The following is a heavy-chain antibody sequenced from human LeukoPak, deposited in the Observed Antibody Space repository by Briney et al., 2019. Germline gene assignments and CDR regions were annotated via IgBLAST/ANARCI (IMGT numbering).Heavy chain of an antibody. J-gene: IGHJ4*02. D-gene: IGHD3-10*01. CDR2: ISSSSNYI. CDR3: ARDSSMLRGPLVIYYFDF. Sequence: GGSLRLSCAASGFTFSSYSMNWVRQAPGKGLEWVSSISSSSNYIYYADSVKGRFTISRDNAKNSLYLQMNSLRAEDTAVYYCARDSSMLRGPLVIYYFDFWGQGTLVTVSS. V-gene: IGHV3-21*01. CDR1: GFTFSSYS.